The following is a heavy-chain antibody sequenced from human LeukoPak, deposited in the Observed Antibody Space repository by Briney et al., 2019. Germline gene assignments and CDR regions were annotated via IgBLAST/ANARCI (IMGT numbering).Heavy chain of an antibody. CDR3: ARVPTYYGIMFGGVIVPY. D-gene: IGHD3-16*02. V-gene: IGHV4-39*01. CDR2: ICDRGST. CDR1: GDSLSSSSYC. J-gene: IGHJ4*02. Sequence: SETLSLTCTVSGDSLSSSSYCWGWIRQPPGKGLEWIGNICDRGSTYNNPSLKSRVTISADTSKNQFSLKLSSVTAADTAVYYCARVPTYYGIMFGGVIVPYWGQGTLVTVSS.